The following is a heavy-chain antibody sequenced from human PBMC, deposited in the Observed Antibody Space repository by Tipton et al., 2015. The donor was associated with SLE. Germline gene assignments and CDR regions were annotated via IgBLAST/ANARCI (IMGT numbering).Heavy chain of an antibody. CDR2: ISYDGSNK. V-gene: IGHV3-30*18. D-gene: IGHD1-1*01. CDR3: AKDQGWNAPDFDY. J-gene: IGHJ4*02. Sequence: SLRLSCAASGSTVSGIYMTWVRQAPGEGLEWVAVISYDGSNKYYADSVKGRFTISRDNSKNTLYLQMNSLRAEDKAVYYCAKDQGWNAPDFDYWGQGTLVTVSS. CDR1: GSTVSGIY.